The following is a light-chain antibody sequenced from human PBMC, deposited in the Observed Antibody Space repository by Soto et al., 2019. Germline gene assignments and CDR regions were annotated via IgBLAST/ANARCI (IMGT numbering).Light chain of an antibody. Sequence: DIQMTQSPCSLAASVGDRVTIASRASQSSSSYLNWYQQKPGKAPKLLIYAASSLQSGVPSRFSGSGSGTDFTLTISSLQPEDFATYYCQQRYSTPPTFGGGTKVDIK. CDR1: QSSSSY. CDR3: QQRYSTPPT. CDR2: AAS. J-gene: IGKJ4*01. V-gene: IGKV1-39*01.